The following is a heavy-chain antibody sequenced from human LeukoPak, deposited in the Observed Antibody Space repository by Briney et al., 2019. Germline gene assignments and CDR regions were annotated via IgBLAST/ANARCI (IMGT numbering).Heavy chain of an antibody. V-gene: IGHV3-33*01. CDR1: GFTFSSYG. CDR2: IWYDGSNK. J-gene: IGHJ3*02. Sequence: PGRSLRLSCAASGFTFSSYGMHWVRQAPGKGLEWVAVIWYDGSNKYYADSVKGRFTISRDNSKNTLYLQMNSLRAEDTAVYYCARDGVITFGGDYPGAFDIWGQGTMVTVSS. CDR3: ARDGVITFGGDYPGAFDI. D-gene: IGHD3-16*01.